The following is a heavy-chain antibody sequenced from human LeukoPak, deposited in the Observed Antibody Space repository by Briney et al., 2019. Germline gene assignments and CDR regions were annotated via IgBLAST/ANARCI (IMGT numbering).Heavy chain of an antibody. V-gene: IGHV3-11*06. CDR2: ISSSSGYT. D-gene: IGHD2-21*02. J-gene: IGHJ4*02. CDR1: GFTFSDHY. Sequence: PGGSLRLSCAASGFTFSDHYMSWIRQAPGKGLEWVSYISSSSGYTNYADSVKGRFTISRDNAKNSQYLQMNSLRAEDTAVYYCASRYCGGDCYSNYFDYWGQGTLVTVSS. CDR3: ASRYCGGDCYSNYFDY.